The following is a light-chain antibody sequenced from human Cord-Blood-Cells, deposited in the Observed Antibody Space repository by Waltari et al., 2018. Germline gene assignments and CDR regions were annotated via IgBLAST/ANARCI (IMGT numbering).Light chain of an antibody. CDR2: AAS. CDR3: QQSYSTPFT. V-gene: IGKV1-39*01. CDR1: QSISSY. J-gene: IGKJ3*01. Sequence: DIQMTQSLSSLSASVGDRVTITCRASQSISSYLNWYQQKPGKAPKLLIYAASSLQSGVPSRFSGSGSGTDFTLTISSLQPEDCATYYCQQSYSTPFTFGPGTKVDIK.